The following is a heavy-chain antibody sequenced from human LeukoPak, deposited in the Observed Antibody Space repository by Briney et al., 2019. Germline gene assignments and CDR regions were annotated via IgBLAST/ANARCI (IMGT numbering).Heavy chain of an antibody. J-gene: IGHJ4*01. V-gene: IGHV1-18*04. CDR2: ISANNGNR. D-gene: IGHD4-23*01. Sequence: ASVKVSCKASGYTFTGYYMHWVRQAPGQGLEWMGWISANNGNRNYALKLQDRVSMTTDTSTSTAYMELRSLRSDDTAVYYCARQGYGGHSRGAADYWGRGTLVTVSS. CDR3: ARQGYGGHSRGAADY. CDR1: GYTFTGYY.